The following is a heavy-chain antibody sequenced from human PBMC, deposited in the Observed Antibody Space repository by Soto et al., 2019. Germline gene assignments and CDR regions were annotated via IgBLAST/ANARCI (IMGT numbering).Heavy chain of an antibody. J-gene: IGHJ4*02. CDR3: AHLPWKQLWPRAPVVY. V-gene: IGHV2-5*02. D-gene: IGHD5-18*01. CDR2: IYWDDDK. Sequence: KESGPTLVKPTQTLTLTCTFSGFSLSTSGVGVGWIRQPPGKALEWLGIIYWDDDKRYRPSLKSRLTITKDTSKNQLVLTMTNMDPVDTATYYCAHLPWKQLWPRAPVVYWGQGTPVTVSS. CDR1: GFSLSTSGVG.